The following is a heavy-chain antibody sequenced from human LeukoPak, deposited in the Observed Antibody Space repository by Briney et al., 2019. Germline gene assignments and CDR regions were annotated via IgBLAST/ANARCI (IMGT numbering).Heavy chain of an antibody. J-gene: IGHJ6*02. CDR2: ISYDGSNK. D-gene: IGHD6-6*01. Sequence: GRSLRLSCAASGFTLSSYGMHWVRQAPGKGLEWVAVISYDGSNKYYADSVKGRFTISRDNSKNTLYLQMNSLRAEDTAVYYCANSYSSSARGNYYYGMDVWGQGTTVTVSS. CDR1: GFTLSSYG. CDR3: ANSYSSSARGNYYYGMDV. V-gene: IGHV3-30*18.